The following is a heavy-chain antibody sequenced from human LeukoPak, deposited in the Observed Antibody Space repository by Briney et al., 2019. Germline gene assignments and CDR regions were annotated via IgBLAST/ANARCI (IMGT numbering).Heavy chain of an antibody. CDR1: GGSFSGYY. D-gene: IGHD3-3*01. V-gene: IGHV4-34*01. CDR2: INHSGST. CDR3: ARGRSYDFWSGFRFDP. J-gene: IGHJ5*02. Sequence: KPSETLSLTCAVYGGSFSGYYWSWIRQPPGKGLEWIGEINHSGSTNYNPSLKSRVTISVDTSKNQFSLKLSSVTAADTAVYYCARGRSYDFWSGFRFDPWGQGTLVTVSS.